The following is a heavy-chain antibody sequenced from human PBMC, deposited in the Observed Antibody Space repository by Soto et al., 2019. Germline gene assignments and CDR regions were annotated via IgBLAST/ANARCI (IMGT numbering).Heavy chain of an antibody. V-gene: IGHV3-30*04. D-gene: IGHD3-3*01. CDR3: AKDRTRFMAWPHFFHGLDI. Sequence: QAQLVESGGGVVQPGRSLRVSCVASGYTFSDYAMHWVRQAPGKGLEWVAVISYDGSAKYFSDSVKDRFTISRDNSRNTLYLQMNNLGPEDTGRYYCAKDRTRFMAWPHFFHGLDIWGQGTTVTVSS. J-gene: IGHJ6*02. CDR2: ISYDGSAK. CDR1: GYTFSDYA.